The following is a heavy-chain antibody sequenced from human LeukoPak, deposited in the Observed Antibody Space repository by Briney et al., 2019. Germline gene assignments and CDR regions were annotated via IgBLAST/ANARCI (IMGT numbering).Heavy chain of an antibody. CDR3: ARGQGYYDSSGYFPRGTRCKIYYFDY. D-gene: IGHD3-22*01. CDR2: IYYSGST. CDR1: GGSISSYY. J-gene: IGHJ4*02. Sequence: ASETLSLTCTVSGGSISSYYWSWIRQPPGKGLEWIGYIYYSGSTNYNPSLKSRVTISVDTSKNQFSLKLSSVTAADTAVYYCARGQGYYDSSGYFPRGTRCKIYYFDYWGQGTLVTVSS. V-gene: IGHV4-59*12.